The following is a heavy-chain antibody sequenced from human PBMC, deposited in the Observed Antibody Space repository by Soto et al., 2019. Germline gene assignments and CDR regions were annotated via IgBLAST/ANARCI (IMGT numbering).Heavy chain of an antibody. CDR2: ISDSGDFI. D-gene: IGHD3-3*01. CDR3: ARDRSGIFGVVIRGMDV. J-gene: IGHJ6*02. V-gene: IGHV3-21*01. Sequence: PGGSLRLSCADSGFTFSDYTMNWVRQAPGKGLEWVSSISDSGDFIYYADSVKGRFTISRDNAKNSLFLQMSSLRAEDTAVYYCARDRSGIFGVVIRGMDVWGLGTTVTVSS. CDR1: GFTFSDYT.